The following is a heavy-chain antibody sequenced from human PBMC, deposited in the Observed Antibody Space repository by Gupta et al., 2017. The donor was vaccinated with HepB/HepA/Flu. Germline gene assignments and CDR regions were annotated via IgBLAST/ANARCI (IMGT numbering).Heavy chain of an antibody. CDR3: GTGSSQYFNVDNCKGTNSAFGI. D-gene: IGHD1-20*01. CDR2: ISGNRGGI. V-gene: IGHV3-9*01. CDR1: GFTFDDYA. Sequence: EVQLVESGGGVVQPGRFLRLSCAASGFTFDDYAMHWVRQAPGRGLEWVAGISGNRGGIGYAESVRGRCTSAIDNAKNSLYLQINSQRAEDTALYYCGTGSSQYFNVDNCKGTNSAFGIGGQGTMVTVFS. J-gene: IGHJ3*02.